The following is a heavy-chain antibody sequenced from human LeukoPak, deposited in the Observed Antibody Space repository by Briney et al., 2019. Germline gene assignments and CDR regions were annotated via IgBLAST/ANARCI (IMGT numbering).Heavy chain of an antibody. V-gene: IGHV4-38-2*02. CDR2: VFYSGST. D-gene: IGHD3-3*01. CDR1: GSSIRDNYY. Sequence: LETPSLTCTIIGSSIRDNYYWGWIRRPPGKGLEWIGSVFYSGSTYYNPSLKSRVTLSVDTSNNIFSLKLRSVTAADKAVYYCARHNYYHFWSTLNWFDPWGQGALVTVSS. J-gene: IGHJ5*02. CDR3: ARHNYYHFWSTLNWFDP.